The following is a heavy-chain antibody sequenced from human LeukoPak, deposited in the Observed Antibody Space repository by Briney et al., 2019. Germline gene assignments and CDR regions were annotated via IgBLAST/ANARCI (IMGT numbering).Heavy chain of an antibody. D-gene: IGHD2-15*01. Sequence: PSETLSLSCTVAGGSISSSSYYWGWIRHPPGKGLEWIGSIYYSGSIYYNPSLKSRVTISVDTSKNPFSLKLSSVTAADAAVYSCERRFWGSGGDTDAFDIWGQGTMVTVSS. V-gene: IGHV4-39*01. CDR3: ERRFWGSGGDTDAFDI. CDR2: IYYSGSI. J-gene: IGHJ3*02. CDR1: GGSISSSSYY.